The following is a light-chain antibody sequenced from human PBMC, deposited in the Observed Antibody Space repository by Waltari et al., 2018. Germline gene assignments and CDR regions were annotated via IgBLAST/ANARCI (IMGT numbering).Light chain of an antibody. Sequence: SYVLTQPPSVSVAPGPTASITCGGNNIATKSVHWYQQKPGQAPVLVVYNDSDRPSGIPERFSGSNSGNTATLTISRVEAGDEADYYCQVWDTTADLAIFGGGTKLTVL. V-gene: IGLV3-21*02. CDR2: NDS. CDR3: QVWDTTADLAI. CDR1: NIATKS. J-gene: IGLJ2*01.